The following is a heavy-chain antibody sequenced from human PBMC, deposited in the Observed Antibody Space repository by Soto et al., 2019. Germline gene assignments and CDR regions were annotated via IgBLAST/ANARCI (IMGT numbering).Heavy chain of an antibody. CDR3: TTVPDSSGYRRGNYYYYGMDV. V-gene: IGHV3-15*01. CDR1: GFTFSNAW. J-gene: IGHJ6*02. CDR2: IKSKTDGGTT. Sequence: ETLSLTCAASGFTFSNAWMSWVRQAPGKGLEWVGRIKSKTDGGTTDYAAPVKGRFTISRDDSKNTLYLQMNSLKTEDTAVYYCTTVPDSSGYRRGNYYYYGMDVWGQGTTVTVSS. D-gene: IGHD3-22*01.